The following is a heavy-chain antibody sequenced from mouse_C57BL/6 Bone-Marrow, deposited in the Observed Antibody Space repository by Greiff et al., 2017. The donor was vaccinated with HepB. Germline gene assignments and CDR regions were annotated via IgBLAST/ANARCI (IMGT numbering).Heavy chain of an antibody. J-gene: IGHJ2*01. CDR3: ARIFITTVVAKGYDY. CDR2: FDPSDSYT. V-gene: IGHV1-50*01. D-gene: IGHD1-1*01. Sequence: QVQLQQPGAELVKPGASVKLSCKASGYTFTSYWMQWVKQRPGQGLEWIGEFDPSDSYTNYNQKFKGKATLTVDTSSSTAYLQLSSLTSEDSAVYYCARIFITTVVAKGYDYWGQGTTLTVSA. CDR1: GYTFTSYW.